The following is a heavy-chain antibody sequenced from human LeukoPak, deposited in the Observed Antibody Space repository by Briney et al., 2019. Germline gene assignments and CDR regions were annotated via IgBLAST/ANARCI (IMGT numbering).Heavy chain of an antibody. J-gene: IGHJ4*02. CDR2: IYYSGST. CDR3: ARVHSGYDAYYFDY. V-gene: IGHV4-39*07. Sequence: SETLSLTCTVSGGSISSSSYYWGWIRQPPGKGLEWIGSIYYSGSTYYNPSLKSRVTISVDTSKNQFSLKLSSVTAADTAVYYCARVHSGYDAYYFDYWGQGTLVTVSS. D-gene: IGHD5-12*01. CDR1: GGSISSSSYY.